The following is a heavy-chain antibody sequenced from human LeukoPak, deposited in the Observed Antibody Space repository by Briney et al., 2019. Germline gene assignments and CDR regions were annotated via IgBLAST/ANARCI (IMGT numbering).Heavy chain of an antibody. V-gene: IGHV3-21*01. CDR2: ISSSSGYI. CDR1: EFTFNTFT. J-gene: IGHJ4*02. CDR3: ARGDSSGYYSIYYFDY. Sequence: PGGSLRLSCTASEFTFNTFTMNWVRQAPGKGLEWVSSISSSSGYIYYTDSVKGRFTISRDNAKNSVYLQMNSLRAEDTAVYYCARGDSSGYYSIYYFDYWGQGTLVTVSS. D-gene: IGHD3-22*01.